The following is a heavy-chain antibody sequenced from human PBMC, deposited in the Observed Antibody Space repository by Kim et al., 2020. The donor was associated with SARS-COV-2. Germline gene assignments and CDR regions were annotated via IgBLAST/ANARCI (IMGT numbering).Heavy chain of an antibody. CDR2: IYYSGST. V-gene: IGHV4-39*07. CDR1: GGSISSSSYY. Sequence: SETLSLTCTVSGGSISSSSYYWGWIRQPPGKGLEWIGSIYYSGSTYYNPSLKSRVTISVDTSKNQFSLKLSSVTAADTAVYYCARGEQITMVRGVIGYWGQGTLVTVSS. D-gene: IGHD3-10*01. CDR3: ARGEQITMVRGVIGY. J-gene: IGHJ4*02.